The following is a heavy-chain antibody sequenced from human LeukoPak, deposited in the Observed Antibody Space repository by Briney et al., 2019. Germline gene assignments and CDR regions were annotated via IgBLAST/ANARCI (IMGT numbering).Heavy chain of an antibody. D-gene: IGHD3-10*01. J-gene: IGHJ5*02. Sequence: GGSLRLSCAASGFTFSSYAMSWVRQAPGKGLEWVSAISGSGGSTYYADSVKGRFTISRDNAKNSLYLQMNSLRAEDTAVYYCARDHFGWFDPWGQGTLVTVSS. CDR3: ARDHFGWFDP. V-gene: IGHV3-23*01. CDR1: GFTFSSYA. CDR2: ISGSGGST.